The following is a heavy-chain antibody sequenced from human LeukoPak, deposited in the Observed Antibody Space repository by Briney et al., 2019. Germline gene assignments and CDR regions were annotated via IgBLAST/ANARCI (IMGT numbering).Heavy chain of an antibody. CDR3: ASSYSSGWYEWSYFDY. V-gene: IGHV3-20*04. CDR1: GFTFDDYG. Sequence: GGSLRLSCAASGFTFDDYGMSWVRQAPGKGLEWVSGINWNGGSTGYADSVKGRFTISRDNAKNSLYLQMNSLRAEDTAVYYCASSYSSGWYEWSYFDYWGQGTLVTVSS. D-gene: IGHD6-19*01. CDR2: INWNGGST. J-gene: IGHJ4*02.